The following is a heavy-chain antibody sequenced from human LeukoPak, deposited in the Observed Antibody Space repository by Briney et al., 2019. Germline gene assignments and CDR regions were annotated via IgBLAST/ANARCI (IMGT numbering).Heavy chain of an antibody. V-gene: IGHV1-18*01. J-gene: IGHJ4*02. D-gene: IGHD3-3*01. Sequence: ASVKVSCKASGYTFTSYGISWVRQAPGQGLEWMGWISAYNGNTNYAQKLQGRVTMTTDTSTSTAYMELRSLRSDDTAVYYCARGYYDFWSGYPLGNYWGQGTLVTVSS. CDR1: GYTFTSYG. CDR3: ARGYYDFWSGYPLGNY. CDR2: ISAYNGNT.